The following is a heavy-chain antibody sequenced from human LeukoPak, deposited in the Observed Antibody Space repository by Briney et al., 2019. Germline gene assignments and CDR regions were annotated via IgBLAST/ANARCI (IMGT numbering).Heavy chain of an antibody. J-gene: IGHJ5*02. CDR2: IYYSGST. CDR3: ARHLRITMVRGVNNWFDP. Sequence: SETLSPTCTVSGGSISSSSYYWGWIRQPPGKGLEWIGSIYYSGSTYYNPSLKSRVTISVDTSKNQFSLKLSSVTAADTAVYYCARHLRITMVRGVNNWFDPWGQGTLVTVSS. CDR1: GGSISSSSYY. V-gene: IGHV4-39*01. D-gene: IGHD3-10*01.